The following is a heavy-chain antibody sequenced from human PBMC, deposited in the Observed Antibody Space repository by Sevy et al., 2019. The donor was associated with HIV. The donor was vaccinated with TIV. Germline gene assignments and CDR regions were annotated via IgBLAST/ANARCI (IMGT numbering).Heavy chain of an antibody. V-gene: IGHV4-59*01. D-gene: IGHD5-12*01. CDR1: GGSISSYY. Sequence: SETLSLTCTVSGGSISSYYWSWIRHPPGKGLEWIGYIYYSGNTNYNPSLKSRVTISVDTSKNQFSLKLSSVTAADTAVYYCAIGGASGYDFGWGQGTLVTVSS. CDR3: AIGGASGYDFG. J-gene: IGHJ4*02. CDR2: IYYSGNT.